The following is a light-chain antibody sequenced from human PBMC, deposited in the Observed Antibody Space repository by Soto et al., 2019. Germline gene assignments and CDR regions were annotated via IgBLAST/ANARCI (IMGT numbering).Light chain of an antibody. CDR1: QSLDSS. J-gene: IGKJ5*01. V-gene: IGKV3-11*01. CDR2: DVS. Sequence: EIVLTQSPGTLSLSPGERATLSCSASQSLDSSLAWFQQKPGQAPRLLIYDVSYRASGIPARFSGSGSGTDFTLTISSLQSEDFGVYYCHQYNKWPPITFGQGTRLEIK. CDR3: HQYNKWPPIT.